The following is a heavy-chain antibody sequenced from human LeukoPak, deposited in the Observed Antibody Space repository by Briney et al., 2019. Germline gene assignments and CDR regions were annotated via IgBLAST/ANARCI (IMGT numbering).Heavy chain of an antibody. J-gene: IGHJ6*03. Sequence: KASETLSLTCGVDGGSFSGYDWTWVRQPPGKGLEWIGQINYGGDTNYNPSLKSRVTISVDTSKNQFPLKVTFVTAADTAVYYCARGLGWQVTPMGLFYMDVWGEGATVIVSS. D-gene: IGHD2-21*02. V-gene: IGHV4-34*01. CDR1: GGSFSGYD. CDR2: INYGGDT. CDR3: ARGLGWQVTPMGLFYMDV.